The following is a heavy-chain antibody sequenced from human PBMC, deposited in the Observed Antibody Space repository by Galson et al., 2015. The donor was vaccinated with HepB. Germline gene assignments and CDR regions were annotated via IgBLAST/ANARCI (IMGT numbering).Heavy chain of an antibody. D-gene: IGHD3-9*01. J-gene: IGHJ6*02. CDR2: IIPIFGTA. CDR3: ARGTYDILTGPPIDFYYYYGMDV. Sequence: SVKVSCKASGGTFSSYAISWVRQAPGQGLEWMGGIIPIFGTANYAQKFQGRVTITADESTSTAYMELSSLRSEDTAVYYCARGTYDILTGPPIDFYYYYGMDVWGQGTTVTVSS. V-gene: IGHV1-69*13. CDR1: GGTFSSYA.